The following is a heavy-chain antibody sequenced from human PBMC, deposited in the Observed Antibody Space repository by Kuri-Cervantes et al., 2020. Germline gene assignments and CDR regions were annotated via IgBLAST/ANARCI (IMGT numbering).Heavy chain of an antibody. CDR3: ARENGYNPSSYYYGMDV. CDR2: ISYDGSNK. D-gene: IGHD5-24*01. V-gene: IGHV3-30*03. J-gene: IGHJ6*02. Sequence: GGSLRLSCAASGFTVSSNYMSWVRQAPGKGLEWVAVISYDGSNKYYADSVKGRFTISRDNSKNTLYLQMNSLRAEDTAVYYCARENGYNPSSYYYGMDVWGQGTTVTVSS. CDR1: GFTVSSNY.